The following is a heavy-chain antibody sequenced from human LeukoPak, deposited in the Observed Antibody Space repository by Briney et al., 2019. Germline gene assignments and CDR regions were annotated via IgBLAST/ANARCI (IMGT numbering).Heavy chain of an antibody. CDR3: ARDGETEPIYGDYARWFDP. CDR2: ISSSSSYI. Sequence: GGSLRLSCAASGFTFSSYSMNWVRQAPGKGLEWVSSISSSSSYIYYADSVKGRFTISRDNAKNSLYLQMNSLRAEDTAVYYCARDGETEPIYGDYARWFDPWGQGTLVTVSS. V-gene: IGHV3-21*01. D-gene: IGHD4-17*01. CDR1: GFTFSSYS. J-gene: IGHJ5*02.